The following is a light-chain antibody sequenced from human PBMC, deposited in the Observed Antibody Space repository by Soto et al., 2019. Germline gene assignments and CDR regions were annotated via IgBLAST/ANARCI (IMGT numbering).Light chain of an antibody. CDR1: QSVSNN. V-gene: IGKV3-15*01. CDR2: GAS. CDR3: QQYNNGWT. Sequence: EIVMTQSPATLSVSPGERATLSCRASQSVSNNLAWYQKKPGQAPRLLIYGASTRATGIPARFSGSGSGTESTLSSSSLQSEVVAFYYCQQYNNGWTFGQGTRVDIK. J-gene: IGKJ1*01.